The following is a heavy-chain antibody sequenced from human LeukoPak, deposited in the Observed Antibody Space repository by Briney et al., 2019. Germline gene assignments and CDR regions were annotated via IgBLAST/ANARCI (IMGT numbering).Heavy chain of an antibody. Sequence: SVKVSCKASGGTFSSYTISWVRQAPGQGLEWMGRITPILGIANYAQKFQGRVTITADKSTSTAYMELSSLRSEDTAVYYCARGGEPNYDFWSGTSWGQGTLVTVSS. CDR3: ARGGEPNYDFWSGTS. J-gene: IGHJ4*02. CDR2: ITPILGIA. CDR1: GGTFSSYT. D-gene: IGHD3-3*01. V-gene: IGHV1-69*02.